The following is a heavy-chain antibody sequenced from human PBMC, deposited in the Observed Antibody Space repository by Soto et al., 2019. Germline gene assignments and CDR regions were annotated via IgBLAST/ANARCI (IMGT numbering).Heavy chain of an antibody. Sequence: QITLKESGPTLVKPTQTLTLTCTFSGFSLSTSGVGVGWIRQPPGKALEWLGIIYWDDDKRYSPSLRSRLTITKDTYKNQVVLTMTNVDPVDTATYYCAHISSWYYFDYWGQGTLVTVSS. J-gene: IGHJ4*02. D-gene: IGHD6-13*01. CDR3: AHISSWYYFDY. V-gene: IGHV2-5*02. CDR2: IYWDDDK. CDR1: GFSLSTSGVG.